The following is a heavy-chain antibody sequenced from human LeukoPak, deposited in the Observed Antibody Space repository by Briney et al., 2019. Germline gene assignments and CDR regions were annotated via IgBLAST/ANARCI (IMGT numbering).Heavy chain of an antibody. V-gene: IGHV1-18*01. D-gene: IGHD2-2*01. Sequence: GASVKVSCKASGYTFTSYGISWVRQAPGQGLEWMGWISAYNGNTNYAQKLQGRVTMTTDTSTSTAYMELRSLRSDDTAVYYCVRGKGDIAEVRFATPPPGIYYMDVWGQGTTVSVSS. CDR3: VRGKGDIAEVRFATPPPGIYYMDV. CDR1: GYTFTSYG. J-gene: IGHJ6*03. CDR2: ISAYNGNT.